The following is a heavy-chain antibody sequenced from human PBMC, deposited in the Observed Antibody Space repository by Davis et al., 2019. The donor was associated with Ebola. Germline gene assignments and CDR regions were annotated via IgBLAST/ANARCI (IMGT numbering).Heavy chain of an antibody. CDR3: ARLYLPYDAFDI. CDR2: FYYSGST. CDR1: GGSFSGYY. J-gene: IGHJ3*02. V-gene: IGHV4-59*08. D-gene: IGHD2/OR15-2a*01. Sequence: SETLSLTCAVYGGSFSGYYWSWIRQPPGKGLEWIAYFYYSGSTNYNPSLKSRVTISVDTSKNQFSLKLSSVTAADTAVYYCARLYLPYDAFDIWGQGTMVTVSS.